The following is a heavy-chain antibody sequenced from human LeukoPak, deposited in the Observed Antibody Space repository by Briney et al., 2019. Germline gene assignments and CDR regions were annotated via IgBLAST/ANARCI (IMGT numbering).Heavy chain of an antibody. D-gene: IGHD6-19*01. CDR2: ISSSSSTI. Sequence: GGSLRLSCAASGFTFSSYSMNWVRQAPGKGLEWVSYISSSSSTIYYADSVKGRFTISRDNAKNSLYLQMNSLRAEDTAVYYCARDRALYSSGPIDYWGQGTLVTVSS. CDR1: GFTFSSYS. CDR3: ARDRALYSSGPIDY. J-gene: IGHJ4*02. V-gene: IGHV3-48*01.